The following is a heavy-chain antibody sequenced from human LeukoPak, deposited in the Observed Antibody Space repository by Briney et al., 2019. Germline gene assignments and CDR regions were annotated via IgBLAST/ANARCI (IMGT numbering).Heavy chain of an antibody. CDR3: ARESTGYSSGWLY. J-gene: IGHJ4*02. V-gene: IGHV1-69*05. D-gene: IGHD6-19*01. Sequence: ASVKVSCKASGGTFSSYAISWVRQAPGQGLEWMGRIIPIFGTANYAQKFQGRVTITTDESTGTAYMELSSLRSEDTAVYYCARESTGYSSGWLYWGQGTLVTVSS. CDR2: IIPIFGTA. CDR1: GGTFSSYA.